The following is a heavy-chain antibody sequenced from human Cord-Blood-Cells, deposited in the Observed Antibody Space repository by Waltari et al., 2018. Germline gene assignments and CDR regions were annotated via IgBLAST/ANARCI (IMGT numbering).Heavy chain of an antibody. CDR2: INAGNGNT. CDR3: ARDYNDGVIDY. V-gene: IGHV1-3*01. Sequence: QVQLVQSGAEVKKPGASVKVSCKASGYTFTSYAMHWVGQAPGQRLEWMGWINAGNGNTKYSQKFQGRVTITRDTSASTAYMELSSLRSEDTAVYYCARDYNDGVIDYWGQGTLVTVSS. J-gene: IGHJ4*02. CDR1: GYTFTSYA. D-gene: IGHD1-1*01.